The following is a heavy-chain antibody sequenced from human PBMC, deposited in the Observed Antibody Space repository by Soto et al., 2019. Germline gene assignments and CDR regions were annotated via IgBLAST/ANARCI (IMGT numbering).Heavy chain of an antibody. CDR2: IYSDDRT. J-gene: IGHJ3*02. CDR1: GFTVSSNY. Sequence: PGGSLRLSCAASGFTVSSNYMNWVRQAPGKGLEWVSVIYSDDRTYYADSVKGRFTISRDNSKNTVYLQLNSLRAEDTAVYYCTRERFLEWSVGVRFSAFDNWGQGTMVPVSS. D-gene: IGHD3-3*01. V-gene: IGHV3-53*01. CDR3: TRERFLEWSVGVRFSAFDN.